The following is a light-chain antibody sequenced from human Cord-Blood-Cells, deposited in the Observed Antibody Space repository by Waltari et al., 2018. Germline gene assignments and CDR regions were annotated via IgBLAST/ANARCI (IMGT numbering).Light chain of an antibody. CDR2: RNN. Sequence: QSVLTQPPSASGTPGQRVTISCSGSSPNLGSNYVYWYQQLPGTAPKLLIYRNNQRPSGVPDRFSGSKSGTSASLAISGLRSEDEADYYCAAWDDSLSGLFGGGTKLTVL. CDR1: SPNLGSNY. CDR3: AAWDDSLSGL. J-gene: IGLJ3*02. V-gene: IGLV1-47*01.